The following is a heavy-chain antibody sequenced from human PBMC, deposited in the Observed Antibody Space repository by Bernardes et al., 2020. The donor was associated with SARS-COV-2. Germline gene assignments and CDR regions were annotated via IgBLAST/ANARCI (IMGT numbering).Heavy chain of an antibody. D-gene: IGHD3-3*01. CDR3: ARDRFRAYYDFWSGAHYYYGMDV. CDR2: ISAYNGNT. V-gene: IGHV1-18*01. J-gene: IGHJ6*02. Sequence: ASVKVSCKASGYTFTSYGISWVRQAPGQGLEWMGWISAYNGNTNYAQKLQGRVTMTTDTSTSTAYMELRSLRSDDTAVYYCARDRFRAYYDFWSGAHYYYGMDVWGQGATVVVSS. CDR1: GYTFTSYG.